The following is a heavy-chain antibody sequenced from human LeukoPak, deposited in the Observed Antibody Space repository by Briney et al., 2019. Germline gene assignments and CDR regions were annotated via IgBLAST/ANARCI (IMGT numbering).Heavy chain of an antibody. Sequence: GGSLRLSCTASGLSFSSFAMSWVRQGPARGLEWVANIKYDGSHKYYVDSVKGRFTISRDNAKNSVYLQMNSLRVDDTAVYFCASSHDSSGNDWGQGTMVTVSS. D-gene: IGHD3-22*01. J-gene: IGHJ4*02. CDR2: IKYDGSHK. CDR1: GLSFSSFA. CDR3: ASSHDSSGND. V-gene: IGHV3-7*01.